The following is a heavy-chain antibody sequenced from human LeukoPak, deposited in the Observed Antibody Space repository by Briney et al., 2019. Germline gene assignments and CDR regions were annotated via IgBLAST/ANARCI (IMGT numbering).Heavy chain of an antibody. D-gene: IGHD2-2*01. CDR3: ARGPDIVVIPIVDDSFDL. CDR1: GFTFSSYS. Sequence: GGSLRLSCVASGFTFSSYSLNWVRRAPGKGLEWVSSIGSNRKYIYYADSVKGRFTSSRDNAKNSLSLQTLSLRAEDTAVYYCARGPDIVVIPIVDDSFDLWGQGTVVTVSS. J-gene: IGHJ3*01. CDR2: IGSNRKYI. V-gene: IGHV3-21*01.